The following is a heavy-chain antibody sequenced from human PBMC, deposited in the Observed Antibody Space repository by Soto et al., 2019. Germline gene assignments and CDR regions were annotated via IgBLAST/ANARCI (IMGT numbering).Heavy chain of an antibody. CDR3: ARGYYDSSGYYFPFPNFDY. J-gene: IGHJ4*02. D-gene: IGHD3-22*01. CDR2: ISAYNGNT. V-gene: IGHV1-18*04. Sequence: VASVKVSCKASGYTFTSYGISWVRQAPGQGLEWMGWISAYNGNTNYAQKLQGRVTMTTDTSTSTAYMELRSLRSDDTAVYYCARGYYDSSGYYFPFPNFDYWGQGTLVTVSS. CDR1: GYTFTSYG.